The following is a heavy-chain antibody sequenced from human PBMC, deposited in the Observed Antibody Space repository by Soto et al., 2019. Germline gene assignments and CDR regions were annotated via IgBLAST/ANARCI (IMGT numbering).Heavy chain of an antibody. Sequence: PGESLKISCKASGYSFTDYWIGWVRQMPGKGLEWMGIIYPGDSDTKYSPSFQGQVTMSADKSISTAYLQWNSLKASDTAMYYCARDGLSSSSSFEYWGKGNLVTVSS. J-gene: IGHJ4*02. D-gene: IGHD6-6*01. CDR2: IYPGDSDT. CDR1: GYSFTDYW. CDR3: ARDGLSSSSSFEY. V-gene: IGHV5-51*01.